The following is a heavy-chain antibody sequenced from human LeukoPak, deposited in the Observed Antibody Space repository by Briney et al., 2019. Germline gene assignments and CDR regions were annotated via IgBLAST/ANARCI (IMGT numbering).Heavy chain of an antibody. V-gene: IGHV4-34*01. J-gene: IGHJ4*02. Sequence: NTSETLSLTCAVYGGSFSGYHWSWIRQPPGKGLEWIGEISHNGVTNYKSSLKSRVTISADTSKNQFSLTLGSVSATDTAVYYCVSPRGFSYGYFDYWGQGTLVTVSS. D-gene: IGHD5-18*01. CDR2: ISHNGVT. CDR1: GGSFSGYH. CDR3: VSPRGFSYGYFDY.